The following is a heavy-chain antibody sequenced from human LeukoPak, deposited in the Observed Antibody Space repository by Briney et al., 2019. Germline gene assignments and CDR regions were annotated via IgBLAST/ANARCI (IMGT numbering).Heavy chain of an antibody. J-gene: IGHJ4*02. CDR2: INWNGANT. Sequence: GGSLRLSCTASGFTFHNYGMSWVRQVPGKGLEWVSGINWNGANTSYGDSVKGRFTISRDNAQSFLYLQMKDVRAEDTAFYYCARIFTSGWYGVDYWSQGTLVTVSS. CDR1: GFTFHNYG. V-gene: IGHV3-20*04. D-gene: IGHD6-19*01. CDR3: ARIFTSGWYGVDY.